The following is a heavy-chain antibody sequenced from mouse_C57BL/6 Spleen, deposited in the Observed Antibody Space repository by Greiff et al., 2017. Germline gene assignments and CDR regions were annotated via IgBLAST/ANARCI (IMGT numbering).Heavy chain of an antibody. D-gene: IGHD1-1*01. CDR3: TRVSYYYGSSYGYFDV. Sequence: EVHLVESGEGLVKPGGSLKLSCAASGFTFSSYAMSWVRQTPEKRLEWVAYISSGGDYIYYADTVKGRFTISRDNARNTLYLQMSSLKSEDTAMYYCTRVSYYYGSSYGYFDVWGTGTTVTVSS. J-gene: IGHJ1*03. V-gene: IGHV5-9-1*02. CDR1: GFTFSSYA. CDR2: ISSGGDYI.